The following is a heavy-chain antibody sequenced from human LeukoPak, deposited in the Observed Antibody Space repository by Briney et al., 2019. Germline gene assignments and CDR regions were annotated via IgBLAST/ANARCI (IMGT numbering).Heavy chain of an antibody. Sequence: SETLSLTCTVSGGSISSYYWSWLRQPAGKGLEWIGRIYTSGSTNYNPSLKSRVTISVDTSKNQFSLKLSSVTAADTAVYYCAGHCSGGSCYPGAGYYMDVWGKGTTVTVSS. CDR3: AGHCSGGSCYPGAGYYMDV. J-gene: IGHJ6*03. D-gene: IGHD2-15*01. CDR2: IYTSGST. V-gene: IGHV4-4*07. CDR1: GGSISSYY.